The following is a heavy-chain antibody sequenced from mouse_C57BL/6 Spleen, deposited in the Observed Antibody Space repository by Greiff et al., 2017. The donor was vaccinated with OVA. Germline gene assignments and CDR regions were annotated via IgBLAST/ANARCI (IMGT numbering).Heavy chain of an antibody. CDR1: GYTFTSYG. D-gene: IGHD1-1*01. CDR2: IYPRSGNT. J-gene: IGHJ1*03. Sequence: QVQLKESGAELARPGASVKLSCKASGYTFTSYGISWVKQRTGQGLEWIGEIYPRSGNTYYNEKFKGKATLTADKSSSTAYMELRSLTSEDSAVYFCARWGHYGSSYGYFDVWGTGTTVTVSS. V-gene: IGHV1-81*01. CDR3: ARWGHYGSSYGYFDV.